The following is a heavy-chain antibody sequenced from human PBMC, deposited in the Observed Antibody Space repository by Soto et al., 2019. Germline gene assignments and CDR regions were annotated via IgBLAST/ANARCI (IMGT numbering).Heavy chain of an antibody. V-gene: IGHV3-23*01. CDR1: GFTFSSYA. J-gene: IGHJ4*02. D-gene: IGHD2-2*01. Sequence: GGSLRLSCAASGFTFSSYAMSWVRQAPGKGLEWVSAISGSGGSTYYADSVRGRFTISRDNSKNTLYLQMNSLRAEDTAVYYCAKEITALPAATNHFDDWGQRTLVTVSS. CDR2: ISGSGGST. CDR3: AKEITALPAATNHFDD.